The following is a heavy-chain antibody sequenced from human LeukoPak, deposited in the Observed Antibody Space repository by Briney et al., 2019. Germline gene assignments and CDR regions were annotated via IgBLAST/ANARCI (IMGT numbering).Heavy chain of an antibody. D-gene: IGHD6-19*01. CDR1: GFTFSSYG. V-gene: IGHV3-30*03. CDR3: ARDRGVAVAGTDYGMDV. J-gene: IGHJ6*02. Sequence: GGSLRLSCAASGFTFSSYGMHWVRQAPGKGLEWVAVISYDGSNKNYADSVKGRFTISRDNSKNTLYLQMNSLRAEDTAVYYCARDRGVAVAGTDYGMDVWGQGTTVTVSS. CDR2: ISYDGSNK.